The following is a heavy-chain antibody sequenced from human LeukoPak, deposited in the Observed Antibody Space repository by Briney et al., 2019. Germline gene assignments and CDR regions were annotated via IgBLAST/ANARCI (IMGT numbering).Heavy chain of an antibody. CDR3: ARDRQRGVIFFDY. CDR2: IYYSGST. Sequence: SETLSLTCTVSGGSISSYYWSWIRQPPGKGLEWIGYIYYSGSTNYNPSLKSRVTISVDTSKNQFSLKLSSVTAADTAVYYCARDRQRGVIFFDYWGQGTLVTVSS. D-gene: IGHD3-10*01. CDR1: GGSISSYY. V-gene: IGHV4-59*01. J-gene: IGHJ4*02.